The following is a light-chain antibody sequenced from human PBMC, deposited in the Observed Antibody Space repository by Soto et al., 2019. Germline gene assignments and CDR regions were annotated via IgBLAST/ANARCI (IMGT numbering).Light chain of an antibody. CDR3: QQYHTWPIT. CDR2: GAS. V-gene: IGKV3-15*01. CDR1: QSLSNN. Sequence: EIVLTQSPGTLSLSPGERATLSCRASQSLSNNIYLAWYQQKPGQAPRLLISGASTGATGIPARFSGSGSGTEFTLTISSLQSEDCAIYYCQQYHTWPITFGGGTKVDIK. J-gene: IGKJ4*01.